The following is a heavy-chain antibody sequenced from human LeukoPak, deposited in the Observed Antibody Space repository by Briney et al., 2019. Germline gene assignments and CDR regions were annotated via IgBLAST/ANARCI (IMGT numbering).Heavy chain of an antibody. J-gene: IGHJ4*02. CDR1: GYIFTSNA. D-gene: IGHD6-13*01. CDR2: INADNGNT. CDR3: AREGRSSWLDY. Sequence: ASVKVSCKASGYIFTSNAIHWVRQAPGQGLEWMGWINADNGNTKYSQKFQGRVTITRDISASTVYMEVTSLRSEDTAVYYCAREGRSSWLDYWGQGTLVTVSS. V-gene: IGHV1-3*01.